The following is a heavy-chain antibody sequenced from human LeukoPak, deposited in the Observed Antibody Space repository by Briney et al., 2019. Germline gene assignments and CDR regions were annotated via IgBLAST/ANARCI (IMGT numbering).Heavy chain of an antibody. CDR2: IYTSGST. CDR3: AREDPQTTVPEGLDV. J-gene: IGHJ6*02. V-gene: IGHV4-4*09. D-gene: IGHD4-17*01. CDR1: GGSISSYY. Sequence: SETLSLTCTVSGGSISSYYWSWIRQPPGKGLEWIGYIYTSGSTNYNPSLKSRVTISVDTSKNQFSLKLSSVTAADTAVYYCAREDPQTTVPEGLDVWGQGTTVTVSS.